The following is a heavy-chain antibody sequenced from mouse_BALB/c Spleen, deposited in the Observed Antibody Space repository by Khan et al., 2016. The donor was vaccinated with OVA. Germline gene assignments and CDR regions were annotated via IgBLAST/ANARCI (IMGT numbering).Heavy chain of an antibody. J-gene: IGHJ2*01. CDR3: ARRGLRWDFDY. Sequence: VQLVESGAELAKPGASVKMSCKASGYTFTNYWILWVKQSPGQGLEWIGYINPSTGYTEYNQNFKDKATLTADKSSRTAYMQLSSLTSEDSAVFYCARRGLRWDFDYWGQGTTLTVSS. V-gene: IGHV1-7*01. CDR2: INPSTGYT. D-gene: IGHD1-1*01. CDR1: GYTFTNYW.